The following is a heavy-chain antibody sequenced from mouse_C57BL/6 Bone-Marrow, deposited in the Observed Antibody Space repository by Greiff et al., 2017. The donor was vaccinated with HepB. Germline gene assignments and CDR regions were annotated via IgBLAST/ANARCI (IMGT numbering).Heavy chain of an antibody. Sequence: VQLQESGPGLVQPSQSLSITCTVSGFSLTSYGVHWVRQSPGKGLEWLGVIWSGGSTDYNAAFIFKLSISKDNSKSQVFFRMNSLQADDTAIYYCARSLYGNYDAMDYWGQGTSVTVSS. J-gene: IGHJ4*01. D-gene: IGHD2-1*01. CDR2: IWSGGST. CDR3: ARSLYGNYDAMDY. CDR1: GFSLTSYG. V-gene: IGHV2-2*01.